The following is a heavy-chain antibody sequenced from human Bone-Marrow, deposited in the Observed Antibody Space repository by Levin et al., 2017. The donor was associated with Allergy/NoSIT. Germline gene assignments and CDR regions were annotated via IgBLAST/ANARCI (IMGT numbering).Heavy chain of an antibody. J-gene: IGHJ4*02. V-gene: IGHV3-9*01. CDR1: GFTFNDFA. Sequence: GGSLRLSCEASGFTFNDFAMHWVRQIPGKGLEWVTGIMWNSARMDYADSVKGRFTISRDNAKNSLYLEMNALRVEDTALYYCVKDRSSVDNWNYGGPFESWGQGTLVTVSS. D-gene: IGHD1-7*01. CDR2: IMWNSARM. CDR3: VKDRSSVDNWNYGGPFES.